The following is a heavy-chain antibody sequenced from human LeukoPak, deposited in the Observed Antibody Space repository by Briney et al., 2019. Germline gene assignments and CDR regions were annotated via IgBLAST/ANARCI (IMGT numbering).Heavy chain of an antibody. CDR2: IRYDGSNK. D-gene: IGHD1-20*01. V-gene: IGHV3-30*02. Sequence: GRSLRLSCAASRFTFSSYWMHWVRQAPGKGLEWVAFIRYDGSNKYYADSVKGRFTISRDNSKNTLYLQMNSLRAEDTAVYYCAKVTAGVLRYFDYWGQGTLVTVSS. CDR3: AKVTAGVLRYFDY. CDR1: RFTFSSYW. J-gene: IGHJ4*02.